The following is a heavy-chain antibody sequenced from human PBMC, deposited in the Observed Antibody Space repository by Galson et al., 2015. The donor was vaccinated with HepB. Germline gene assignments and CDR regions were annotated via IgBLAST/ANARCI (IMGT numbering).Heavy chain of an antibody. CDR3: ARADHSSGWYDIDDF. J-gene: IGHJ4*02. CDR1: GYSFTRRA. V-gene: IGHV1-3*01. D-gene: IGHD6-19*01. CDR2: INPANGRT. Sequence: SVKVSCKASGYSFTRRAMHWVRQAPGQRPEWMGWINPANGRTRYSQTFQGRVTMTRDTSASTAYMELSSLRFEDTAVYYCARADHSSGWYDIDDFWGRGTQVTVSS.